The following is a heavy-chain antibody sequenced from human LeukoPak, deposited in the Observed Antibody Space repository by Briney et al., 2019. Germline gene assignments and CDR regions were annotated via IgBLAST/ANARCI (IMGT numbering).Heavy chain of an antibody. Sequence: GGSLRLSCAASGCTFSSYWMTWVRQAPGKGLEWVANIKEDGSDKNYVDSVKGRFTISRDNAKNSLYLQMNSLRAEDTAVYYCARSLVRGIAAAGYWGQGTLVTVSS. CDR3: ARSLVRGIAAAGY. J-gene: IGHJ4*02. V-gene: IGHV3-7*01. CDR1: GCTFSSYW. CDR2: IKEDGSDK. D-gene: IGHD6-13*01.